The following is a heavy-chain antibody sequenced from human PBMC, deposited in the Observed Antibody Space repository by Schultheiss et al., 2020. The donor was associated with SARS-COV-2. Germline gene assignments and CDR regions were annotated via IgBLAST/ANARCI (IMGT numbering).Heavy chain of an antibody. CDR2: ISYNGDT. CDR1: GVSTSRYH. CDR3: ARDQGLYYYGSGSYLREDYYGMDV. D-gene: IGHD3-10*01. Sequence: GSLRLSCSVSGVSTSRYHWSWIRQSPGKEMQWIGYISYNGDTEYSPSVKGRISISLDTSKNQFSLKLASVTAADTAVYYCARDQGLYYYGSGSYLREDYYGMDVWGQGTTVTVSS. V-gene: IGHV4-59*01. J-gene: IGHJ6*02.